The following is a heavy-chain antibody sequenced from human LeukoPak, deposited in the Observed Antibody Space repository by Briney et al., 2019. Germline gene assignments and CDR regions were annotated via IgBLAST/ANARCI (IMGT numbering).Heavy chain of an antibody. CDR1: GFTFSSSA. J-gene: IGHJ4*02. CDR2: ISGSGGST. Sequence: GESLRLSCAASGFTFSSSAMSWVRQAPGKGLEWVSAISGSGGSTYYADSVKGRFTISRDNSKNTLYLQMNSLRAEDTAAYYCEKDPVSPTVIPTSFDYWGQGTLVTVSS. D-gene: IGHD4-17*01. V-gene: IGHV3-23*01. CDR3: EKDPVSPTVIPTSFDY.